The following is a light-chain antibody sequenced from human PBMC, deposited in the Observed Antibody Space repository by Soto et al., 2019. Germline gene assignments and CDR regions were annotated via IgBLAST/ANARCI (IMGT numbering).Light chain of an antibody. CDR3: QQYGSLLYT. CDR1: LSVTSNY. Sequence: IVWTLSPDTLSLSPCARATLSCRGSLSVTSNYLAWYQQIPGQAPRLLIYGASMRATGIPDRFSGSGSGTDFTLTISRLEPEDFAVYYCQQYGSLLYTFGQGTKLEIK. J-gene: IGKJ2*01. CDR2: GAS. V-gene: IGKV3-20*01.